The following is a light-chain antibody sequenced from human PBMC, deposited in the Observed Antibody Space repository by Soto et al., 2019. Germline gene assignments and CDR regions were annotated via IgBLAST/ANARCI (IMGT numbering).Light chain of an antibody. V-gene: IGKV1-5*03. CDR3: LQYNTYPWT. CDR1: QSISPW. J-gene: IGKJ1*01. Sequence: DIQMTQSPSTLSASVGDRVTITCRASQSISPWLAWYQQKPGKPPNLLTYKASSLESGVPARFSGSGSGTEFTLTISSLQLDDFATYYGLQYNTYPWTFGQGTKVEIK. CDR2: KAS.